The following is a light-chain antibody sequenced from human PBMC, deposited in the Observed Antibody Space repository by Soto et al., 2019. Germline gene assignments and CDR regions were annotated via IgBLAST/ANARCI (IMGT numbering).Light chain of an antibody. CDR3: QQYNNWPFT. Sequence: EIVMTQSPATLSVSPGERATLSCRASQSISSNLAWYQQKPGQAPRLLIYGASTRATGIPATFSGSGSGTDFTLTISSLQSEDFAVYYCQQYNNWPFTFGTGTKVVIK. V-gene: IGKV3-15*01. CDR1: QSISSN. CDR2: GAS. J-gene: IGKJ3*01.